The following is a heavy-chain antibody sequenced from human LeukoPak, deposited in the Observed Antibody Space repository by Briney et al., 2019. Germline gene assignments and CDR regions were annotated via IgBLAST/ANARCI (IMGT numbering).Heavy chain of an antibody. Sequence: GGSLRLSCAASGFTFSSYAMHWVRQAPGKGLEYVSAISSNGGSTYYANSVKGRFTISRDNSKNTLYLQMGSLRAEDMAVYYCARGYSSSWYLTDAFDIWGQGTMVTVSS. V-gene: IGHV3-64*01. J-gene: IGHJ3*02. D-gene: IGHD6-13*01. CDR3: ARGYSSSWYLTDAFDI. CDR1: GFTFSSYA. CDR2: ISSNGGST.